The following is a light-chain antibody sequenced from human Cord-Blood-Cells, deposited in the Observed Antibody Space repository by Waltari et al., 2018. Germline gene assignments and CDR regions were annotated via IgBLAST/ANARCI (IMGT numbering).Light chain of an antibody. J-gene: IGLJ1*01. CDR2: DVS. Sequence: QSALTQPASVSGSPGQSITISCTGTSSDVGSYNLVSWYQQHPGKAPKLMIYDVSNRPSGVSNRFSGSKSGNTAYLTISGLQAEDEADYYCCSYAGSSTYVFGTGTKVTVL. V-gene: IGLV2-23*02. CDR1: SSDVGSYNL. CDR3: CSYAGSSTYV.